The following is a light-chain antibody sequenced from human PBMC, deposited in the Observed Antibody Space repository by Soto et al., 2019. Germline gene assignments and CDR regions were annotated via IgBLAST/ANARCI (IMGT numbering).Light chain of an antibody. CDR1: QSISSY. V-gene: IGKV3-11*01. Sequence: DIVLTQSPATLSLSPGERATLSCRASQSISSYLGWYQQKPGQAPRLLIYDASNRATGIPARFSGSGSGADFTLTISSLEPEDFAVYYCQQRANWPITFGQGTRLEIK. CDR3: QQRANWPIT. CDR2: DAS. J-gene: IGKJ5*01.